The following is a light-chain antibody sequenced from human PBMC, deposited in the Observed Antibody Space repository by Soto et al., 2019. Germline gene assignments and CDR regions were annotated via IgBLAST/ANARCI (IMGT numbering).Light chain of an antibody. V-gene: IGLV1-47*02. CDR1: SSSIGTNF. J-gene: IGLJ1*01. Sequence: QSVLTQPPSASGTPGQRVSISCSGYSSSIGTNFVYWYQQLPGTAPNVLIHSNNQRPSGVPDRFSGSKSGTSASLAISGLRSEDEADYYCAAWDDNLSTYVFGSGTKLTVL. CDR3: AAWDDNLSTYV. CDR2: SNN.